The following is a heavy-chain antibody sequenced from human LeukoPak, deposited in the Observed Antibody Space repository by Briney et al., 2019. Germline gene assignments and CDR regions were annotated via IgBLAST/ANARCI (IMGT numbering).Heavy chain of an antibody. D-gene: IGHD2-15*01. V-gene: IGHV1-8*03. CDR3: ASEGVYCSGGSCYYWFDP. Sequence: ASVKVSCKASGYTFTSYDINWVRQATGQGLEWMGWMNPNSGNTGYAQKFQGRVTITRNTSISTAYMELSSLRSEDTAVYYCASEGVYCSGGSCYYWFDPWGQGTLVTVSS. J-gene: IGHJ5*02. CDR2: MNPNSGNT. CDR1: GYTFTSYD.